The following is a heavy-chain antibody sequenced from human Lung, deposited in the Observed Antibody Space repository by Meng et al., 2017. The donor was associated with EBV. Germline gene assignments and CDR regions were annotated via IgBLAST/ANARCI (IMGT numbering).Heavy chain of an antibody. V-gene: IGHV3-30*18. J-gene: IGHJ4*02. CDR1: GFTFSSYG. Sequence: QVQLVEAGGGVVQAGSSLRLSCAASGFTFSSYGMHWVRQAPGKGLEWVAVISYDGNNKYYADSVKGRFTISRDNSKSTLYLQMNSLRAEDTAVYYCAKDWRNLGYYFDYWGQGTLVTVSS. CDR2: ISYDGNNK. CDR3: AKDWRNLGYYFDY. D-gene: IGHD4-11*01.